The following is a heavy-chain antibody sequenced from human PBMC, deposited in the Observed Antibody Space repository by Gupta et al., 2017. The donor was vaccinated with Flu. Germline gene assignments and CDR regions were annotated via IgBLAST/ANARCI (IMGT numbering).Heavy chain of an antibody. V-gene: IGHV3-48*03. D-gene: IGHD4-17*01. CDR2: ISSSGSTI. Sequence: EVQLVESGGGLVQPGGSLRLSCAASGFTFSSYEMNWVRQAPGKGLEWVSYISSSGSTIYYADSVKGRFTISRDNAKNSLYLQMNSLRAEDTAVYYCARVDFDYGDFPFDYWGQGTLVTVSS. CDR1: GFTFSSYE. CDR3: ARVDFDYGDFPFDY. J-gene: IGHJ4*02.